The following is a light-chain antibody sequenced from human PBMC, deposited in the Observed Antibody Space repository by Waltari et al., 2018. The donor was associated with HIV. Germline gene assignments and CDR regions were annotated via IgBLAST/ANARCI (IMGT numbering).Light chain of an antibody. Sequence: QSVLTQPPSASGTPGQRVTISCSGSSSNIGSNTVNWYQLLPGTAPKLLIYSNKQRPSGVPDRFSGSKSGPSASLAFSGLQSEDEADYYCATWDDSLNAWVFGGGTKLTVL. J-gene: IGLJ3*02. V-gene: IGLV1-44*01. CDR2: SNK. CDR1: SSNIGSNT. CDR3: ATWDDSLNAWV.